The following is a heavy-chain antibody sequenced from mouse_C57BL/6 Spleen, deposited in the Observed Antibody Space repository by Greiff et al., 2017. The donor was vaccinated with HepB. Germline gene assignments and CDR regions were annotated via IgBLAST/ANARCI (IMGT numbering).Heavy chain of an antibody. CDR2: INYDGSST. J-gene: IGHJ1*03. V-gene: IGHV5-16*01. CDR3: ARSDDWYFDV. Sequence: EVMLVESEGGLVQPGRSMKLSCTASGFTFSDYYMAWVRQVPEKGLEWVANINYDGSSTYYLDSLKSRFIISRDNAKNILYLQMSSLKSEDTATYYCARSDDWYFDVWGTGTTVTVSS. D-gene: IGHD2-3*01. CDR1: GFTFSDYY.